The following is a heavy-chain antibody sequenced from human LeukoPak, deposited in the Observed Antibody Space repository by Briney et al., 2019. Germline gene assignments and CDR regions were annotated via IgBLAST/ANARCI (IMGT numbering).Heavy chain of an antibody. J-gene: IGHJ4*02. Sequence: ASVKVPCKASGYTFTGYYIHWVRQAPGQGLGLMGWINPNSGGTNYAQKFQGRVTMTRDTSISTAYMELSRLRSDDTAVYYCARFFRAFCTYCGGDWDFDYWGQGTLVTVSS. CDR3: ARFFRAFCTYCGGDWDFDY. D-gene: IGHD2-21*01. CDR1: GYTFTGYY. V-gene: IGHV1-2*02. CDR2: INPNSGGT.